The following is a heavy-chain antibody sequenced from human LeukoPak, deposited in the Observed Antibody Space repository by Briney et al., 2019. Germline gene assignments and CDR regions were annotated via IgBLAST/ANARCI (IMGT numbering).Heavy chain of an antibody. Sequence: LPGGTLRLSCAASGFTFSSYGMSWVRQAPGKGLGWVSAISGSGGSTHYADSVKGRFTISRDNSKNTLYLQMNSLRAEDTAVYYCAKAQWSHLFDYWGQGTLVTVSS. J-gene: IGHJ4*02. CDR1: GFTFSSYG. V-gene: IGHV3-23*01. D-gene: IGHD2-15*01. CDR2: ISGSGGST. CDR3: AKAQWSHLFDY.